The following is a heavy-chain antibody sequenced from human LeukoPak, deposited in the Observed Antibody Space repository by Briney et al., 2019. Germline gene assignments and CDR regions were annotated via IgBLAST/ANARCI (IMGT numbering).Heavy chain of an antibody. D-gene: IGHD3-16*01. J-gene: IGHJ4*02. V-gene: IGHV4-59*01. Sequence: SETLSLTCTVSGGSISSYYWSWIRQPPGKGLEWIGYIYYSGSTNYNPSLKSRVTISVDTSKNQFSLKLSSVTAADTAVYYCARSEGDIYDYVWGSYFIVGYWGQGTLVTVSS. CDR2: IYYSGST. CDR1: GGSISSYY. CDR3: ARSEGDIYDYVWGSYFIVGY.